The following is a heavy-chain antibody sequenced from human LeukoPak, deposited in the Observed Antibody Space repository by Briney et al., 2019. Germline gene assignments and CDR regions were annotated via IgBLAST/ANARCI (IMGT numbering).Heavy chain of an antibody. CDR1: GFTFSSYS. CDR3: AWGTRPPDY. Sequence: GVALTLSCAASGFTFSSYSMNWVRQAPGKGLEWVSYINSSSSNINYTHSVKGRFTISRGTSKNTLYLQMNSLRDEDTAVYYCAWGTRPPDYWGQGALVTVSP. D-gene: IGHD3-16*01. CDR2: INSSSSNI. V-gene: IGHV3-48*02. J-gene: IGHJ4*02.